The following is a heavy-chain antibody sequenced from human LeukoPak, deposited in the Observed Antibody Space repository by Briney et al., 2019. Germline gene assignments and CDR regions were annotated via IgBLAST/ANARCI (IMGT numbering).Heavy chain of an antibody. V-gene: IGHV1-69*05. D-gene: IGHD1-26*01. CDR2: IIPIFGTA. CDR1: GGTFSSYA. J-gene: IGHJ6*02. Sequence: GASVKVSCKASGGTFSSYAISWVRQAPGQGLEWMGGIIPIFGTANYAQKLQGRVTMTTDTSTSTAYMELRSLRSDDTAVYYCARDVYSGSYRYGMDVWGQGTTVTVSS. CDR3: ARDVYSGSYRYGMDV.